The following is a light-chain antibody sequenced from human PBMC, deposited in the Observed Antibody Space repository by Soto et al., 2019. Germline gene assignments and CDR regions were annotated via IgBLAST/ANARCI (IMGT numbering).Light chain of an antibody. V-gene: IGKV3-15*01. CDR3: HQYYDWPRT. CDR1: RTIGID. Sequence: EIAMTQSPATLSVSPGERATLSCRASRTIGIDLAWYQQRPGQAPRLLIYDASTRTAGVPARFSASGSETEFTLTIGSLQSEDFAVYYCHQYYDWPRTFGRGTKVEIK. J-gene: IGKJ1*01. CDR2: DAS.